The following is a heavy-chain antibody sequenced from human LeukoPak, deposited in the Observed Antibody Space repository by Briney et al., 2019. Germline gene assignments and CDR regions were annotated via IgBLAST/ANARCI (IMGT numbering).Heavy chain of an antibody. Sequence: ASVKVSCKASGYTFTGYYMHWVRQAPGQGLEWMGWINPNSGGTNYAQKFQGWVTMTRDTSISTAYMELSRLRSDDTAVYYCARVPNSPQQLAHYYFDYWGQGTLVTVSS. CDR2: INPNSGGT. J-gene: IGHJ4*02. D-gene: IGHD6-13*01. V-gene: IGHV1-2*04. CDR3: ARVPNSPQQLAHYYFDY. CDR1: GYTFTGYY.